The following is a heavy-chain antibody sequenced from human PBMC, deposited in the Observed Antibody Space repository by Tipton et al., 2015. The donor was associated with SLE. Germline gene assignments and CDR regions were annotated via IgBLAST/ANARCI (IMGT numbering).Heavy chain of an antibody. CDR2: LYYSGNT. D-gene: IGHD3-16*01. CDR1: GGSIRSSRHF. Sequence: LRLSCTVSGGSIRSSRHFWGWIRQPPGKGLEWIGVLYYSGNTYYNPSLKSPVTLSIDTSKNQFSLKMSSVTAADTAVYYCATQGYYDSSFDYWGQGTLVTVSS. V-gene: IGHV4-39*01. CDR3: ATQGYYDSSFDY. J-gene: IGHJ4*02.